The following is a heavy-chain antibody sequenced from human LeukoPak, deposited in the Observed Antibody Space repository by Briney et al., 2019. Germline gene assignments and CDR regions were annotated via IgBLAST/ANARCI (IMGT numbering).Heavy chain of an antibody. Sequence: SETLSLTCDVSGGSISTTNWWSWVRQPPGQGLEWIGEVSLAGQTDYNPSLNGRVTMSLDESSNQLSLKLTSVTAADTAIYYCSRDSGSLCPFDYWGQGTLVIVPS. CDR3: SRDSGSLCPFDY. V-gene: IGHV4-4*02. CDR2: VSLAGQT. J-gene: IGHJ4*02. D-gene: IGHD1-26*01. CDR1: GGSISTTNW.